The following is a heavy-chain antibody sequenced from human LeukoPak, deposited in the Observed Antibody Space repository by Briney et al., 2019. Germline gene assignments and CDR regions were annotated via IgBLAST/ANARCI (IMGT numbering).Heavy chain of an antibody. CDR1: GYTFTSCG. J-gene: IGHJ4*02. Sequence: AVKVSCMASGYTFTSCGINWVRQATGQGLEWMGWMNPNSGNTGYAQKFQGRVTMTRNISVSTAYMELSSLRSEDTAVYYCARCGYSYGYDWGQGTLVTVSS. D-gene: IGHD5-18*01. V-gene: IGHV1-8*02. CDR3: ARCGYSYGYD. CDR2: MNPNSGNT.